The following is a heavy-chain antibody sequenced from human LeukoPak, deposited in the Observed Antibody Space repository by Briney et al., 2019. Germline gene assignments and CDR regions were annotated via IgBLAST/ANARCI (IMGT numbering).Heavy chain of an antibody. D-gene: IGHD4-4*01. Sequence: ASVKVSCKASGYTFTGYYMHWVRQAPGQGLEWMGWINPNSGGTNYAQKFQGRVTMTRDTSISTAYMELSRLRSDDAAVYYRARVPTVTNGVDYYCYGMDVWGQGTTVTVSS. CDR3: ARVPTVTNGVDYYCYGMDV. CDR2: INPNSGGT. CDR1: GYTFTGYY. V-gene: IGHV1-2*02. J-gene: IGHJ6*02.